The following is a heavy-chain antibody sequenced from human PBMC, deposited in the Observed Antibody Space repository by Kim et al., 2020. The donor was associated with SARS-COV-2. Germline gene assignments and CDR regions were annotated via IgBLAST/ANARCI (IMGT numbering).Heavy chain of an antibody. D-gene: IGHD3-10*01. Sequence: SVKVSCKASGGTFSSYAISWVRQAPGQGLEWMGRIIPILGIANYAQKFQGRVTITADKSTSTAYMELSSLRSEDTAVYYCAAGGSGSYYPYYYYMDVWGKGTTVTVSS. V-gene: IGHV1-69*04. J-gene: IGHJ6*03. CDR3: AAGGSGSYYPYYYYMDV. CDR1: GGTFSSYA. CDR2: IIPILGIA.